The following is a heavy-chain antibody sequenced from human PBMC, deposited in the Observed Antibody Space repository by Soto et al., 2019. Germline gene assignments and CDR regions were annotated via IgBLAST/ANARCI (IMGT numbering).Heavy chain of an antibody. D-gene: IGHD2-21*01. CDR3: ARGGVVVVSYALDA. CDR1: GGFISNYY. V-gene: IGHV4-59*01. Sequence: QVQLQESGPGLVKPSETLTLTCSVSGGFISNYYWTWIRQSPGMGLEWIGYVYNSGTTKYNPSLKRRVSISIDTTKNQFSLKLSSVTAADTAVYYCARGGVVVVSYALDAWGQGTTVTVSS. J-gene: IGHJ6*02. CDR2: VYNSGTT.